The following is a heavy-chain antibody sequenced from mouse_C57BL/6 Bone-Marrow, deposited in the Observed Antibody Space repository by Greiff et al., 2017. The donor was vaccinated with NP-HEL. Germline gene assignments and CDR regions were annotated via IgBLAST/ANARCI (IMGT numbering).Heavy chain of an antibody. J-gene: IGHJ2*01. Sequence: VQLQESGAELARPGASVKLSCKASGYTFTSYGISWVKQRTGQGLEWIGEIYPRSGNTYYNEKFKGKATLTADKSSSTAYMELRSLTSKDSAVYFDARSDYYGSSFDYWGQGTTLTVSS. V-gene: IGHV1-81*01. D-gene: IGHD1-1*01. CDR1: GYTFTSYG. CDR2: IYPRSGNT. CDR3: ARSDYYGSSFDY.